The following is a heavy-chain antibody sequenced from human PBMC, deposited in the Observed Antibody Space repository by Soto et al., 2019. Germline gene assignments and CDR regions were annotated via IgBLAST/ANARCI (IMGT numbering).Heavy chain of an antibody. D-gene: IGHD1-26*01. CDR1: GGSISSYY. J-gene: IGHJ6*02. CDR3: ARDVVGATTVYGMDV. Sequence: SETLSLTCTVSGGSISSYYWSWIRQPPGKGLEWIGYIYYSGSTNYNPSLKSRVTISVDTSKNQFSLKLSSVTAADTAVYYCARDVVGATTVYGMDVWGQGTTVTVSS. CDR2: IYYSGST. V-gene: IGHV4-59*12.